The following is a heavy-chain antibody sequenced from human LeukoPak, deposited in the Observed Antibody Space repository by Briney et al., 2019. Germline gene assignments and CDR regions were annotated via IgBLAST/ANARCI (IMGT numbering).Heavy chain of an antibody. CDR1: GYSFISYW. V-gene: IGHV5-51*01. Sequence: GESLKISWKGSGYSFISYWIGWVRQMPGKGLEGMGIIYPGDSDTRYSPSFQGQVTISADKSISTVYLQWSSLNASDTAMYYCARHTYYYASGSQLREYYFDYWGQGTLVTVSS. CDR3: ARHTYYYASGSQLREYYFDY. J-gene: IGHJ4*02. D-gene: IGHD3-10*01. CDR2: IYPGDSDT.